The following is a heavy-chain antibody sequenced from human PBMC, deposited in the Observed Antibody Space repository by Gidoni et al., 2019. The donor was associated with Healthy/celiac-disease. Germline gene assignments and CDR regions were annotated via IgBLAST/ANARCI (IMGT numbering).Heavy chain of an antibody. Sequence: QVQLQESGPGLVKPSQTLSLTCTVSGGSISSAGYSWSWIRQPPGKGLEWIGYIYYSGSTYYNPSLKSRVTISVDTSKNQFSLKLSYVTAADTAVYYCARDRVVAATPRYYYGMDVWGQGTTVTVSS. D-gene: IGHD2-15*01. CDR1: GGSISSAGYS. CDR2: IYYSGST. CDR3: ARDRVVAATPRYYYGMDV. J-gene: IGHJ6*02. V-gene: IGHV4-31*03.